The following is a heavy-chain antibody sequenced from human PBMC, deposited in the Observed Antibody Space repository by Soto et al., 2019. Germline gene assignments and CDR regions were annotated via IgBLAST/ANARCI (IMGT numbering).Heavy chain of an antibody. Sequence: EVQLLESGGGLVQPGGSLRLSCAASGFTFSSYAMSWVRQAPGKGLEWVSAISGSGGSTYYADSVKGRFTISRDNSKNTLYLQMNSLRAEDTAVYYCAKDWAEDCSSTSCYGRYYYYYYMDVWGKGTTVTVSS. J-gene: IGHJ6*03. D-gene: IGHD2-2*01. CDR3: AKDWAEDCSSTSCYGRYYYYYYMDV. V-gene: IGHV3-23*01. CDR1: GFTFSSYA. CDR2: ISGSGGST.